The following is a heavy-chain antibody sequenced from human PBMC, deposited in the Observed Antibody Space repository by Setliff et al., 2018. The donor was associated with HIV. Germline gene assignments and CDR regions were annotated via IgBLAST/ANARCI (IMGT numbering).Heavy chain of an antibody. CDR3: ARDISEWFFLERASEH. V-gene: IGHV4-59*11. J-gene: IGHJ1*01. Sequence: SETLSLTCTVSGGSMTTHFWSWIRQPPGKGLEWIGSVYYSGSTNYNPSLKSRVTISLDTSENQFSLNLNSVTAADTAVYYCARDISEWFFLERASEHWSQGTLVTVSS. CDR1: GGSMTTHF. D-gene: IGHD3-3*01. CDR2: VYYSGST.